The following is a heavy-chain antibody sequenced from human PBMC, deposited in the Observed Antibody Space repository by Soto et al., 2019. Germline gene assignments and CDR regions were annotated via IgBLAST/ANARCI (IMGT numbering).Heavy chain of an antibody. CDR1: GFSLITTGVG. CDR3: AHRGGAAVGLYYFDY. V-gene: IGHV2-5*01. Sequence: SCPKLVNPRQTLTLTCTLSGFSLITTGVGVSLIRQPPGKALEWLALIYWHDDKRYSPSLKSRLTITKDTSKNQVVLTMTNMDPVDTATYYCAHRGGAAVGLYYFDYGGQGALVTVS. CDR2: IYWHDDK. J-gene: IGHJ4*02. D-gene: IGHD6-13*01.